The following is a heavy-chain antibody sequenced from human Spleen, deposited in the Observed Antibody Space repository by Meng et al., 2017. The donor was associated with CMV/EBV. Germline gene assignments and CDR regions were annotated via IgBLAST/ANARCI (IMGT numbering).Heavy chain of an antibody. CDR2: IFSTDEK. V-gene: IGHV2-26*01. J-gene: IGHJ4*02. D-gene: IGHD7-27*01. CDR1: EFSVNNARMG. Sequence: SGPTLVKPTETLTLTCTVSEFSVNNARMGVSWIRQPPGKALEWLAHIFSTDEKSYKTSLRSRLTLSKDTSKSLVVLTMTNMDPVDTATYYCAHRLTGGTFDYWGQGTLVTVSS. CDR3: AHRLTGGTFDY.